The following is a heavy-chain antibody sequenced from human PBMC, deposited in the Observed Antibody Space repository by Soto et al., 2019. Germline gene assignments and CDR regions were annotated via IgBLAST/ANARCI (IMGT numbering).Heavy chain of an antibody. Sequence: SETLSLTCTVSGGSISSSSYYWGWIRQPPGKGLEWIGSIYYSGSTYYNPSLKSRVTISVDTSKNQFSLKLSSVTAADTAVYDCARLLNGVANLDDWGQGTLVTVS. V-gene: IGHV4-39*01. CDR1: GGSISSSSYY. J-gene: IGHJ4*02. CDR2: IYYSGST. D-gene: IGHD3-3*01. CDR3: ARLLNGVANLDD.